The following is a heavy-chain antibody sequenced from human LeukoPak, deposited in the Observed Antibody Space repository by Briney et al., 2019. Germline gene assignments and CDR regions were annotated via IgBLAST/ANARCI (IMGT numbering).Heavy chain of an antibody. CDR2: INPNTGGA. Sequence: ASVKVSCKASGYTFTGYYMHWVRQAPGQGLEWMGWINPNTGGANYAQKFQGRVAMTRDTSISTAYMELSRLRSDDTAVYYCARDYGDYVFSDWGQGTLVTVSS. V-gene: IGHV1-2*02. J-gene: IGHJ4*02. CDR3: ARDYGDYVFSD. CDR1: GYTFTGYY. D-gene: IGHD4-17*01.